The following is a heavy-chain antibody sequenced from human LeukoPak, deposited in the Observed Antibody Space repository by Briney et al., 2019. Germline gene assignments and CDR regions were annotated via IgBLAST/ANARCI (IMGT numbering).Heavy chain of an antibody. D-gene: IGHD6-13*01. J-gene: IGHJ3*02. V-gene: IGHV3-9*01. CDR1: GFTFDGYA. CDR2: IRWDSGSI. CDR3: AKDMSSRSWIDAFDI. Sequence: GGSLRLSCAASGFTFDGYAMHWVRQAPGKGLEWVSVIRWDSGSIVYADSVKGRFTISRDNAKNSLYLQMNSLRAEETALYYCAKDMSSRSWIDAFDIWGQGTMVTVSS.